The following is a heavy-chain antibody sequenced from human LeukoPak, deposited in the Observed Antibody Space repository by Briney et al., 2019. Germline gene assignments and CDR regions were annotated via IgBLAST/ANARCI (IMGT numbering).Heavy chain of an antibody. V-gene: IGHV3-53*01. CDR2: LYSDGNT. J-gene: IGHJ4*02. CDR3: ARGVEPLAANTLAY. CDR1: GFTFSSYA. D-gene: IGHD1-14*01. Sequence: GSLRLSCAASGFTFSSYAMHWVRQAPGRGLEWVSVLYSDGNTKYADSVQGRFTISRDNSKNTLYLEMNSLSPDDTAVYYCARGVEPLAANTLAYWGQGTLVTVSS.